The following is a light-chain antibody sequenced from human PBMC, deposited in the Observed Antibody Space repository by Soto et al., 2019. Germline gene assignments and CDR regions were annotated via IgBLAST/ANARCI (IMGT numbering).Light chain of an antibody. CDR1: QGISSY. J-gene: IGKJ1*01. Sequence: IQLTQSPSSLSASVGDRVTITCRASQGISSYLALYQQKPGKAPKLLIYAASTLQSGVPSRFSGSGSGTDFTLTISSLHPEDFATYYCQQLNSHPRTFGQGTKVEIK. V-gene: IGKV1-9*01. CDR3: QQLNSHPRT. CDR2: AAS.